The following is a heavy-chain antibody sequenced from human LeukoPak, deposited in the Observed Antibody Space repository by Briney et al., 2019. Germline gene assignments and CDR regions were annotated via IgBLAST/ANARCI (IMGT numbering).Heavy chain of an antibody. CDR1: GGSFSGYY. CDR3: TRRSYDSGSYYDGWYFDY. Sequence: SEALSLTCAVYGGSFSGYYWNWIRQAPGKGLEWIGEINHNGNTNYNPSLKGRVTISVDTSKNQFSLKLNSVTAADTAVYYCTRRSYDSGSYYDGWYFDYWGQGTLVTVSS. J-gene: IGHJ4*02. D-gene: IGHD3-10*01. V-gene: IGHV4-34*01. CDR2: INHNGNT.